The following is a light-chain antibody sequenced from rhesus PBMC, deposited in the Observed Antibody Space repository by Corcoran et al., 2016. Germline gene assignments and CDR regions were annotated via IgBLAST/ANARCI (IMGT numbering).Light chain of an antibody. Sequence: EIIMTQSPATLSLSPGERATLSCRASQSVSSSLVWYQQKPGQAPRLLIYGASIRATGIPNRVSGRGSGTEFTLTIRTLEPEDFALYYCPQYSSWPHTFGRGTKVEIK. J-gene: IGKJ1*01. V-gene: IGKV3-42*03. CDR1: QSVSSS. CDR2: GAS. CDR3: PQYSSWPHT.